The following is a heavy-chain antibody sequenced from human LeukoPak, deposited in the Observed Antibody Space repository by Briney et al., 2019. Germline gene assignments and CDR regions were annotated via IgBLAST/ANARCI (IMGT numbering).Heavy chain of an antibody. V-gene: IGHV3-9*01. J-gene: IGHJ4*02. CDR3: ARDPPVDTARRNY. CDR2: ISWNSGSI. D-gene: IGHD5-18*01. Sequence: PGGSLRLSCAASGFTFDDYAMHWVRQAPGKGLEWVSGISWNSGSIGYADSVKGRFTISRDNAKNSLYLQMNSLRAEDTALYYCARDPPVDTARRNYWGQGTLVTVSS. CDR1: GFTFDDYA.